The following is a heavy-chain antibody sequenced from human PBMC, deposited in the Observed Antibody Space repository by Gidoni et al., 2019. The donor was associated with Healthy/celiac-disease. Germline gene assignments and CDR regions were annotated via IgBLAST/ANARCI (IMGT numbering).Heavy chain of an antibody. CDR2: IS. Sequence: QVQLVQSGAEVKKPGASVKVSCKASGYTFTSYGISWVRQAPGQGLEWMGWISMTTDTSTSTAYMELRSLRSDDTAVYYCARSGYYDSSGYQDYWGQGTLVTVSS. V-gene: IGHV1-18*01. D-gene: IGHD3-22*01. CDR1: GYTFTSYG. CDR3: ARSGYYDSSGYQDY. J-gene: IGHJ4*02.